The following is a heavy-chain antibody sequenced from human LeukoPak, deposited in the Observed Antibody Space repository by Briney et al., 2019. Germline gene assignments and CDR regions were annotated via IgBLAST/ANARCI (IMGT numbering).Heavy chain of an antibody. J-gene: IGHJ1*01. CDR3: ASAMYCGGDCFKYFQH. CDR1: GYSFTSYW. Sequence: GKSLKISCKGSGYSFTSYWIGWVRQMPGKGLEWMGIIYPGDSDTRYSPSFQGQVTISADKSISTAYLQWSSLKASDTAMYYCASAMYCGGDCFKYFQHWGQGTLVTVSS. V-gene: IGHV5-51*01. D-gene: IGHD2-21*02. CDR2: IYPGDSDT.